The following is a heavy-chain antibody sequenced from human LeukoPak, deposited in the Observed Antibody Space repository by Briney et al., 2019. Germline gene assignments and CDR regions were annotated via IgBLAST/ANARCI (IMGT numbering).Heavy chain of an antibody. CDR1: GYTFTGYY. CDR2: INPNSGGT. D-gene: IGHD3-22*01. Sequence: ASVEVSCKASGYTFTGYYMHWVRQAPGQGLEWMGWINPNSGGTNYAQKFQGRVTMTRDTSISTAYMELSRLRSDDTAVYYCARDLTPLYDSSGYYFDFDYWGQGTLVTVSS. V-gene: IGHV1-2*02. J-gene: IGHJ4*02. CDR3: ARDLTPLYDSSGYYFDFDY.